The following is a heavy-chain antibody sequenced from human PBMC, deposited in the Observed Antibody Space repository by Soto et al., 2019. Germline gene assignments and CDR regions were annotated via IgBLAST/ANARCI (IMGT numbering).Heavy chain of an antibody. CDR1: GCSISSYY. CDR2: IYNSGST. D-gene: IGHD2-2*01. V-gene: IGHV4-59*12. CDR3: ARVPDR. Sequence: SETLSLTCTFSGCSISSYYWTWIRQPPGKGLEWIGYIYNSGSTYYNPSLKSRVTISVDRSKNQFSLKLSSVTAADTAVYYCARVPDRWGQGTPVTVSS. J-gene: IGHJ5*02.